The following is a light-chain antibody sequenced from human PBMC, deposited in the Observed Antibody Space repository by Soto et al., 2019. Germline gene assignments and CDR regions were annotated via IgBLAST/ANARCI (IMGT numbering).Light chain of an antibody. Sequence: IWMSQSPSLLAASAGDRVTMSCRMSLGISSYLARYEQKPGKAPELLIYAASTLQSGVPSRFSGSGSGTDFTLTISRLEPEDFAVYYCQQYGSSPPWTFGQGTKVDI. J-gene: IGKJ1*01. CDR2: AAS. CDR3: QQYGSSPPWT. V-gene: IGKV1D-8*03. CDR1: LGISSY.